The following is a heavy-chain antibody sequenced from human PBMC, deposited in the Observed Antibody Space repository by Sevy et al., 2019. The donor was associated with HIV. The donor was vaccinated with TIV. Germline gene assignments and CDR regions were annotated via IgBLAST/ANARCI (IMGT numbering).Heavy chain of an antibody. CDR1: GGSISSYY. D-gene: IGHD2-2*02. V-gene: IGHV4-4*07. Sequence: SETLSLTCTVSGGSISSYYWSWIRQPAGKGLEWIGRIYTSGSTNYNPSLKSRVTMSVDTSKNQFSLKLSSVTGADTAGYYCGREGYCCSSRCYTGVVVGYYYYGMDVWGQGTTVTVSS. J-gene: IGHJ6*02. CDR2: IYTSGST. CDR3: GREGYCCSSRCYTGVVVGYYYYGMDV.